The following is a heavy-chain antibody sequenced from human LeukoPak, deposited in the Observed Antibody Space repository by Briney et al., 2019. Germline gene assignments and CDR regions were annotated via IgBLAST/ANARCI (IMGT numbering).Heavy chain of an antibody. J-gene: IGHJ4*02. CDR3: ARVPFYYGSGSYYIDDYFDY. D-gene: IGHD3-10*01. CDR1: GGSISSYY. Sequence: SETLSLTCTVSGGSISSYYWSWIRQPPGKGLEWIGYIYYSGSTNYNPSLQSRVTISVDTSKNQFSLRLNSVTAADTAVYYCARVPFYYGSGSYYIDDYFDYWGQGILVTVSS. CDR2: IYYSGST. V-gene: IGHV4-59*01.